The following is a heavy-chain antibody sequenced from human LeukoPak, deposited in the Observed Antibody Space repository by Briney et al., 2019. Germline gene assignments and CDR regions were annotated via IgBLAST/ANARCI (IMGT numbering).Heavy chain of an antibody. V-gene: IGHV3-11*01. CDR1: GFIFSDFY. D-gene: IGHD6-19*01. CDR3: ARVGWYGVAGTPIDY. J-gene: IGHJ4*02. CDR2: ISSNNYTI. Sequence: GGSLRLSCAASGFIFSDFYMTWIRQAPGKGLEWISYISSNNYTIYYADSVKGRFTISRDNAKNSLSLQMNSLRDEDTAVYYCARVGWYGVAGTPIDYWGQGTLVTVPS.